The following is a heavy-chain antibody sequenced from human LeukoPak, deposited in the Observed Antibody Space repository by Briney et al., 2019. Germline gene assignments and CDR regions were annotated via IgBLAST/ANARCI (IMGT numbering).Heavy chain of an antibody. J-gene: IGHJ5*02. V-gene: IGHV3-21*04. CDR3: ARRGTTYCTVDSCHPNWFDP. D-gene: IGHD2-15*01. CDR2: ISSSSSYI. CDR1: GFTFSSYG. Sequence: PGGSLRLSCAASGFTFSSYGMHWVRQAPGKGLEWVSSISSSSSYIYYADSVKGRFTISRDNAKNSLYLQMNSLRAEDTAVYYCARRGTTYCTVDSCHPNWFDPWGQGTLVTVSS.